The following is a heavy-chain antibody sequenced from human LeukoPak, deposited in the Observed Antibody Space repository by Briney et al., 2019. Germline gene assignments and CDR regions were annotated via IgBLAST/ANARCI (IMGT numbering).Heavy chain of an antibody. Sequence: SETLSLTCTVSGGSISSYYWSWIRQPPGKGLEWIGYIYYSGSTNYNLSLKSRVTISVDTSKNQFSLKLSSVTAADTAVYYCARSSLLRYFDWSPFDPWGQGTLVTVSS. CDR2: IYYSGST. CDR1: GGSISSYY. CDR3: ARSSLLRYFDWSPFDP. D-gene: IGHD3-9*01. J-gene: IGHJ5*02. V-gene: IGHV4-59*01.